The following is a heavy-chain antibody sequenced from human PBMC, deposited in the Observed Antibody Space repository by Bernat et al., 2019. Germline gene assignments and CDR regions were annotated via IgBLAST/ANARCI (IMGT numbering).Heavy chain of an antibody. V-gene: IGHV4-34*01. CDR2: INHSGST. D-gene: IGHD6-19*01. J-gene: IGHJ3*02. CDR3: ARGTVASPVGAFDI. Sequence: QVQLQQWGAGLLKPSETLSLTCAVYGGSFSGYYWSWIRQPPGKGLEWIGEINHSGSTNYNPSLKSRVTISVDTSKNQFSLKLSCMTAADTAVYYCARGTVASPVGAFDIWGQGTMVTVSS. CDR1: GGSFSGYY.